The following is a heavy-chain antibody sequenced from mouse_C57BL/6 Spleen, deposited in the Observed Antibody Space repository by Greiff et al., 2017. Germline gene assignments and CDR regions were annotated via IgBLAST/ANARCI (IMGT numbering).Heavy chain of an antibody. J-gene: IGHJ3*01. Sequence: QVQLQQPGAELVRPGSSVKLSCKASGYTFTSYWMDWVKQRPGQGLEWIGNIYPSDSETHYNQKFKDKATLTVDKSSSTAYMQLSSLTSEDSAVYYCARDYDSPFAYWGQGTLVTVSA. V-gene: IGHV1-61*01. CDR3: ARDYDSPFAY. CDR1: GYTFTSYW. CDR2: IYPSDSET. D-gene: IGHD1-1*01.